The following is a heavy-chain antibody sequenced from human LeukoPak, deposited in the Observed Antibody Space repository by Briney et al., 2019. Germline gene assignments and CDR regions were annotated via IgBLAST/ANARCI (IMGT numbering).Heavy chain of an antibody. Sequence: GASVKVSCKASGYTFTSYGISWVRQAPGQGLEWMGWISAYNGNTNYAQKLQGRVTMTTDTSTSTAYMELRSLRSDDTAVYYCARDEPLWLYYDSSGTAFDIWGQGTMVTVSS. D-gene: IGHD3-22*01. CDR3: ARDEPLWLYYDSSGTAFDI. CDR1: GYTFTSYG. J-gene: IGHJ3*02. V-gene: IGHV1-18*01. CDR2: ISAYNGNT.